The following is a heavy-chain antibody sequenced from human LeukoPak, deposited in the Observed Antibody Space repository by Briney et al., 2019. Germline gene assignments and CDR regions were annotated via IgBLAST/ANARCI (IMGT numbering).Heavy chain of an antibody. V-gene: IGHV3-23*01. CDR1: GFTFSSHG. J-gene: IGHJ4*02. CDR2: ISPNGVIT. Sequence: GGSLRLSCAASGFTFSSHGMNWVRQAPGKGLEWVSGISPNGVITYYADSVKGRFTISRDNSKGTVYLQMNSLRPEDTAVYYCAKDDTWLQYGNWGRGTLVTVSS. CDR3: AKDDTWLQYGN. D-gene: IGHD5-24*01.